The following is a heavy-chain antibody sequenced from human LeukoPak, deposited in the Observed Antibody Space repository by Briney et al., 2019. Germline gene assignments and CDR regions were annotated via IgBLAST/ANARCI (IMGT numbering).Heavy chain of an antibody. CDR2: IYPGDSDT. D-gene: IGHD3-22*01. CDR3: AVDYDSSGYSRGGAFDI. Sequence: GESLKISCKGSGYSFTSYWIGWVRQMPGKGLEWMGIIYPGDSDTRYSPSFQGQVTISADKSISTAYLQWSSLKASDTAMYYCAVDYDSSGYSRGGAFDIWGQGTMVTVSS. J-gene: IGHJ3*02. CDR1: GYSFTSYW. V-gene: IGHV5-51*01.